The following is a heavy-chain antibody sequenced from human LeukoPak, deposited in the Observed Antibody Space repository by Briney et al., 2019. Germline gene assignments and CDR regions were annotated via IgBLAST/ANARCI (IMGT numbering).Heavy chain of an antibody. J-gene: IGHJ5*02. Sequence: GASVKVSCKASGYTFTSYYMHWVRQAPGQGLEWVGLINPTGTSSWSAQKFQGRVTLTRYMSTSTDYMELSSLRSEDTAVYYCARDNSLQDMAWWFDPWGQGTLVIVSS. CDR2: INPTGTSS. V-gene: IGHV1-46*01. CDR1: GYTFTSYY. D-gene: IGHD5-24*01. CDR3: ARDNSLQDMAWWFDP.